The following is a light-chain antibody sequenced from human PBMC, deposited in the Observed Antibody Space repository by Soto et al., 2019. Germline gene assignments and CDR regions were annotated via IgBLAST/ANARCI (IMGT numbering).Light chain of an antibody. CDR3: QQTYSTPPT. V-gene: IGKV1-39*01. J-gene: IGKJ1*01. Sequence: DIQMTQSPSSLSASVGDRVTITCRASQSISTYLNWYQQKAGLAPKLLIYAASSLQSGVPSRFSGSGSGTDFTLTISSRQPEDFATYYCQQTYSTPPTFGQGTKVDIK. CDR1: QSISTY. CDR2: AAS.